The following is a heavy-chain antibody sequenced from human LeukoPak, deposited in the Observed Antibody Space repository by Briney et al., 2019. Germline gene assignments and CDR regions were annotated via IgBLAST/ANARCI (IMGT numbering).Heavy chain of an antibody. CDR2: IYISGTT. CDR3: ARGEMYNAGWPYFDS. CDR1: GFTFSSYA. Sequence: GSLRLSCAASGFTFSSYAMSWVRQAPGKGLEWIGYIYISGTTNYNPSLKSRVTMSVDTSKNQFSLKLSSVTAADTAIYYCARGEMYNAGWPYFDSWGQGTLVTVSS. J-gene: IGHJ4*02. V-gene: IGHV4-59*01. D-gene: IGHD6-19*01.